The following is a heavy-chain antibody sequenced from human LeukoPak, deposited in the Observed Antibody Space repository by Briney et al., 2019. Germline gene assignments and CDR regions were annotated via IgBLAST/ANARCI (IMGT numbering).Heavy chain of an antibody. Sequence: SETLSLTCSVSGVSMTNDRWTWIRQAPRKGLEWIGYMSDSGQTNYNPSLRSRATVSVDTSKSQCSLRLTSVTSADTAVYYCARITGYFDSGGSYYWGFFDYWGQGSLVTVSS. D-gene: IGHD3-22*01. V-gene: IGHV4-59*01. CDR3: ARITGYFDSGGSYYWGFFDY. CDR2: MSDSGQT. CDR1: GVSMTNDR. J-gene: IGHJ4*02.